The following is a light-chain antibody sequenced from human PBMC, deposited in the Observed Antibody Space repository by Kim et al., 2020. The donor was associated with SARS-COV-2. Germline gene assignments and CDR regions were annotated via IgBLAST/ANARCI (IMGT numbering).Light chain of an antibody. CDR1: TGAVTSGYY. V-gene: IGLV7-43*01. Sequence: QAVVTQEPSLTVSPGGTVTLTCGSSTGAVTSGYYANWFQQKPGQTPRALIYRTSNKQSWTPARFSGSLLGDKAALTLSGVRPEDEAEYYCLLYYDSLWFFGGGTQLTVL. J-gene: IGLJ3*02. CDR3: LLYYDSLWF. CDR2: RTS.